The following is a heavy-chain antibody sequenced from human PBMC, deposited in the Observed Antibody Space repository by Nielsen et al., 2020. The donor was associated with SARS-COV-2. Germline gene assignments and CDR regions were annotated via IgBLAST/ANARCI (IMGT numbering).Heavy chain of an antibody. CDR2: IDPSDSYT. D-gene: IGHD2-2*01. Sequence: VRQMPGKGLEWMGRIDPSDSYTNYSPSFQGHVTISADKSISTAYLQWSSLKASDTAMYYCARRDIVVVPAATRRNWFDPWGQGTRVTVSS. V-gene: IGHV5-10-1*01. CDR3: ARRDIVVVPAATRRNWFDP. J-gene: IGHJ5*02.